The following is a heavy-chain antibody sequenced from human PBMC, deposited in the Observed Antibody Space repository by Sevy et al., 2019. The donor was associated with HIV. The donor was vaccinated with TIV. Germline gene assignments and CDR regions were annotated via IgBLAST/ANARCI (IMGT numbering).Heavy chain of an antibody. Sequence: GESLKISCRGSGNSFTNNWIGWVRQMPGKALDWMGVICPGNSDTRYSPSLQSQVTISADKSVTTAYLHWNSLRASDTAIYYCVRVVAGAGHLDHWGQGTLVTVSS. CDR2: ICPGNSDT. CDR1: GNSFTNNW. D-gene: IGHD2-15*01. J-gene: IGHJ4*02. V-gene: IGHV5-51*01. CDR3: VRVVAGAGHLDH.